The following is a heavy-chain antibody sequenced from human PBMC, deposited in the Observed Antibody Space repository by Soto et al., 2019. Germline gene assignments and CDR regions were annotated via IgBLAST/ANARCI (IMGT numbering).Heavy chain of an antibody. CDR3: ATGIQDIVLVPAATSPNRGAFDI. V-gene: IGHV1-8*01. J-gene: IGHJ3*02. Sequence: ASVKVSCKASGYTFTSYDINWVRQATGQGLEWMGWMNPNRGNTGYAQKLQGRVTMTRNTSTSTAYMELRSLRSDDTAVYYCATGIQDIVLVPAATSPNRGAFDIWGQGTMVTVSS. D-gene: IGHD2-2*01. CDR2: MNPNRGNT. CDR1: GYTFTSYD.